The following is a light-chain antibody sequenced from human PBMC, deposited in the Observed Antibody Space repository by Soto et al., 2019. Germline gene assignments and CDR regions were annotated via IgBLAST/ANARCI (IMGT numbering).Light chain of an antibody. CDR2: GAS. J-gene: IGKJ2*01. CDR3: QQYNDWLYS. Sequence: EIVMTQSPATLSVSPGERATLSCRASQSVSSNLAWYQQKPGQAPRLLIYGASTRATGIPARFSGSGSGTEFTLTITSLQSVDIAIYYCQQYNDWLYSFGQGTKVDIK. V-gene: IGKV3-15*01. CDR1: QSVSSN.